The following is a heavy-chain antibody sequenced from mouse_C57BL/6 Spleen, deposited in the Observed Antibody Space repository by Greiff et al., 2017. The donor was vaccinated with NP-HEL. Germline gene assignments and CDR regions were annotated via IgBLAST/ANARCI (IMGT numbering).Heavy chain of an antibody. CDR2: ISSGSSTI. J-gene: IGHJ2*01. D-gene: IGHD1-1*01. Sequence: DVKLVESGGGLVKPGGSLKLSCAASGFTFSDYGMHWVRQAPEKGLEWVAYISSGSSTIYYADTVKGRFTISRDNAKNTLFLQMTSLRSEDTAMYYCARRYGSRSYFDYWGQGTTLTVSS. CDR3: ARRYGSRSYFDY. CDR1: GFTFSDYG. V-gene: IGHV5-17*01.